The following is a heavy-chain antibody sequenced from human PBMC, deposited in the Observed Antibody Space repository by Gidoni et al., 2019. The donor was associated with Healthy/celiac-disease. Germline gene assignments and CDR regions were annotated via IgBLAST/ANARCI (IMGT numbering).Heavy chain of an antibody. J-gene: IGHJ4*02. CDR3: ARVRGYDYGDLDVDGTIDY. V-gene: IGHV4-34*01. Sequence: QVQLQQWGAGLLKPPETLSLTCAAYGGSFSGYYWSWIRQPPGTGLEWIGEINHSGSTNYNPSRKSRVTISVDTSKNQFSLKLSSVTAADTAVYYCARVRGYDYGDLDVDGTIDYWGQGTLVTVSS. D-gene: IGHD4-17*01. CDR1: GGSFSGYY. CDR2: INHSGST.